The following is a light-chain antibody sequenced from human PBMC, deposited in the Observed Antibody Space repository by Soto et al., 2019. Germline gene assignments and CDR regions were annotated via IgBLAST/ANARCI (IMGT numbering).Light chain of an antibody. J-gene: IGKJ1*01. V-gene: IGKV1-5*03. CDR2: KAS. Sequence: DIQMTQSPSTLSDSVGTRVTITCRASQSISIWLAWYQQKPGKAPTILIYKASSLESGVPSRFSGSGSGTEFTLTISSLQPDDFATYYCQQYSTYTPRTFGQGTKVDIK. CDR3: QQYSTYTPRT. CDR1: QSISIW.